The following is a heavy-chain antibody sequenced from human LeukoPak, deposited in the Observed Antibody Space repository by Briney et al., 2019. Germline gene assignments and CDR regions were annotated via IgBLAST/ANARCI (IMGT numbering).Heavy chain of an antibody. Sequence: VASVKVSCKASGYTFTGYYMHWVRQALGQGLEWMGWINPNSGGTNYAQKFQGRVTMTRDTSISTAYMELSRLRSDDTAVYYCAHLLGIAPFDYWGQGTLVTVSS. CDR2: INPNSGGT. D-gene: IGHD6-13*01. CDR3: AHLLGIAPFDY. CDR1: GYTFTGYY. V-gene: IGHV1-2*02. J-gene: IGHJ4*02.